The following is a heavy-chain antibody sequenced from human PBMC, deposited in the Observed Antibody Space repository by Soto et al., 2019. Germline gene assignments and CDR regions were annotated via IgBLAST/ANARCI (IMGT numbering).Heavy chain of an antibody. CDR1: GGSIGSSKG. D-gene: IGHD3-10*01. CDR2: ISHSGST. Sequence: SETLSLTCAVAGGSIGSSKGWSWVRQPPGKGLESIGGISHSGSTNYNQSLKRRVTISVDKSKNQFSLKLSSVTAADTAVYYCATAGGYYYYGMDVWGQGTTVTVS. V-gene: IGHV4-4*02. J-gene: IGHJ6*02. CDR3: ATAGGYYYYGMDV.